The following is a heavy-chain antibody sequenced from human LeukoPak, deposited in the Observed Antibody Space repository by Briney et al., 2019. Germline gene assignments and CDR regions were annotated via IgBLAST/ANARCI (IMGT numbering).Heavy chain of an antibody. D-gene: IGHD6-19*01. V-gene: IGHV4-59*12. J-gene: IGHJ6*03. CDR2: IYYSGST. CDR1: GVSISSYY. Sequence: SETLSLTCTVSGVSISSYYWSWIRQPPGKGLERIGYIYYSGSTNYNPSLKSRVTISVDTSKNQFSLKLSSVTAADTAVYYCARDYPQYSGWYPYYYYYMDVWGKGTTVTVSS. CDR3: ARDYPQYSGWYPYYYYYMDV.